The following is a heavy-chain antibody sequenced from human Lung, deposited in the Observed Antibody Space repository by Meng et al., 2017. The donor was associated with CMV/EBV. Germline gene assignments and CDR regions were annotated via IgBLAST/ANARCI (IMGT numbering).Heavy chain of an antibody. CDR3: ATSTTGTTPYYYYYGMDV. Sequence: SXXVSXXASGGTFSSYAISWVRQAPGPGLEWMGVISPIFGTANHIQKFQGRVTITTDESPSTAYMELSSLRSEDTAVYYCATSTTGTTPYYYYYGMDVWXQGTXVTVSS. CDR2: ISPIFGTA. J-gene: IGHJ6*02. V-gene: IGHV1-69*05. D-gene: IGHD1-1*01. CDR1: GGTFSSYA.